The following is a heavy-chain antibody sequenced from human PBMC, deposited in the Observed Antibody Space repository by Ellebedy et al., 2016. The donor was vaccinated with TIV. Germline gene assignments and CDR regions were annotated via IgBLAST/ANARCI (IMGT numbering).Heavy chain of an antibody. CDR3: ASPAEDGSGSYFSLPFDY. D-gene: IGHD3-10*01. V-gene: IGHV3-7*03. CDR1: GFAFSSYW. J-gene: IGHJ4*02. CDR2: IKQDGSEK. Sequence: GGSLRLSCAASGFAFSSYWMSWVRQAPGKGLEWVANIKQDGSEKYYVDSVKGRFTISRDNAKNSLYLQMNSLRAEDTAVYYCASPAEDGSGSYFSLPFDYWGQGTLVTVSS.